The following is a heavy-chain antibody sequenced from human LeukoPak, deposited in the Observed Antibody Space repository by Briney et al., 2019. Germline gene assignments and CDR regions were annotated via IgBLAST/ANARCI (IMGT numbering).Heavy chain of an antibody. D-gene: IGHD6-13*01. V-gene: IGHV4-34*01. CDR3: ARETGYSTV. CDR2: IKHSGRT. CDR1: GGSFSGYY. Sequence: SPTLSLTCAVYGGSFSGYYCGWIRQPPGKGLEWIGEIKHSGRTNTNPSIKSRVTISVDTPTNQFSLKLSSVTAAATAVIYCARETGYSTVWGQGTLVTVSS. J-gene: IGHJ4*02.